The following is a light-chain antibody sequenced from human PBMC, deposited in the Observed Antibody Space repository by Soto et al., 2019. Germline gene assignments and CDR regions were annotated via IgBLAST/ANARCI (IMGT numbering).Light chain of an antibody. CDR1: QNVRTF. J-gene: IGKJ1*01. V-gene: IGKV3-11*01. CDR3: QQHSHWPPWT. Sequence: EVVLTQSPATLSLSPGERATLSCRASQNVRTFLDWYQQKPGQAPRLLIYAASNRATGIPDRFSGNGSGTDFTLTISSLEPEDFAVYYCQQHSHWPPWTFGQGTRVEIQ. CDR2: AAS.